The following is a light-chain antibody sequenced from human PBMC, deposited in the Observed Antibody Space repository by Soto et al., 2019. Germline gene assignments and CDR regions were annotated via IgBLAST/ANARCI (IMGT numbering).Light chain of an antibody. CDR1: QSVRTK. J-gene: IGKJ4*01. CDR3: QQYNIWPPLT. Sequence: IVMTQSPATLSASPGERATLSCRASQSVRTKLAWYQQKPGQAPRLLIYDASIRAATIPARFSGSGSGTDFTLIISSLQSEDSAVYYCQQYNIWPPLTFGGGTKVDIK. V-gene: IGKV3-15*01. CDR2: DAS.